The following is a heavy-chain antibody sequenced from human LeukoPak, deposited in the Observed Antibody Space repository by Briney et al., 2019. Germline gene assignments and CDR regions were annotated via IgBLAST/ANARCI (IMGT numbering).Heavy chain of an antibody. CDR1: GFSISSGYY. D-gene: IGHD1-1*01. CDR2: IYYSGST. Sequence: ASETLSLTCAVSGFSISSGYYWDWIRQPPGKGLEWIGNIYYSGSTYYNPSLKSRVTISVDTSKNQFSLKLTSVTAADTAVYYYARRPIATGLDYWGERTLVTVSS. CDR3: ARRPIATGLDY. V-gene: IGHV4-38-2*01. J-gene: IGHJ4*02.